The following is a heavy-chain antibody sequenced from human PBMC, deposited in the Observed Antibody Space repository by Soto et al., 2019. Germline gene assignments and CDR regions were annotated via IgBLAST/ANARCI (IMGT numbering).Heavy chain of an antibody. CDR3: ARYLRYDFWSCSTSRNYYFDY. V-gene: IGHV1-18*01. CDR2: ISSYNGNT. CDR1: GYIFTNYG. J-gene: IGHJ4*02. D-gene: IGHD3-3*01. Sequence: QVQLVQSGPEVKKPGASVKVSCKASGYIFTNYGITWVRQAPGQGLEWMGWISSYNGNTNYAQKFQGRVTMTTDISTTMTYMEERRLTSDDTSVYYCARYLRYDFWSCSTSRNYYFDYWGQGTVVTVSS.